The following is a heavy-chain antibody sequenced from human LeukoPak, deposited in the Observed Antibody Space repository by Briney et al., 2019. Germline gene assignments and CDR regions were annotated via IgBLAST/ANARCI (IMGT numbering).Heavy chain of an antibody. V-gene: IGHV1-18*01. Sequence: ASVKVSCKASGYTFTSYGISWVRQAPGQGLEWMGWISAYNGNTIYAQKLQGRVTMTTDTSTSTAYMELRSLRSDDTAVYYCARNYDSSGYYEDDYWGQGTLVTVSS. D-gene: IGHD3-22*01. J-gene: IGHJ4*02. CDR1: GYTFTSYG. CDR2: ISAYNGNT. CDR3: ARNYDSSGYYEDDY.